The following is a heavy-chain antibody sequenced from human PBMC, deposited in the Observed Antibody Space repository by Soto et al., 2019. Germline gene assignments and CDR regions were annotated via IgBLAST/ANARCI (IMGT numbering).Heavy chain of an antibody. CDR2: ISGSGGDT. CDR3: AKGGRSSSGLDFDY. D-gene: IGHD6-6*01. V-gene: IGHV3-23*01. Sequence: EVQLLESGGGLVQPGGSLRLSCAASGFTFSSHAMNWVRQAPGKGLEWVSTISGSGGDTYYADSVKGRFSISRDNSKYTLSLQMDSLRAEDTAVYYCAKGGRSSSGLDFDYWGQGTLVTVSS. J-gene: IGHJ4*02. CDR1: GFTFSSHA.